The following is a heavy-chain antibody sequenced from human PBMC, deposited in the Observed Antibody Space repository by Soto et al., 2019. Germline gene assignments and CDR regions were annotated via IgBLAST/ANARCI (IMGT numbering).Heavy chain of an antibody. D-gene: IGHD3-10*01. J-gene: IGHJ5*02. CDR1: GLSFSSSA. CDR2: ISHDGSHE. Sequence: PGGSLRLSCAASGLSFSSSAMHWVRQAPGKGLEWVAMISHDGSHEYYGDSVKGRFSVSRDNSHNILHLQMNSLRIEDTAVYFCARNTDHRLVRGWLDTWGQGTLVTVSS. V-gene: IGHV3-30-3*01. CDR3: ARNTDHRLVRGWLDT.